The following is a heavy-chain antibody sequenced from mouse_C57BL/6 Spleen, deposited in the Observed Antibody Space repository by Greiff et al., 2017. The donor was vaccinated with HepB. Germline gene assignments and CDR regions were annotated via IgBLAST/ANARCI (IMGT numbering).Heavy chain of an antibody. J-gene: IGHJ3*01. CDR1: GYTFTSYW. CDR2: IYPGNSDP. D-gene: IGHD1-1*01. V-gene: IGHV1-5*01. CDR3: TGGYGSSFPAWFAY. Sequence: EVQLQQSGTVLARPGASVKMSCKTSGYTFTSYWMHWVKQRPGQGLEWIGAIYPGNSDPSYNQKFKGKANLTAVTSASTAYMELSSLTNEDSAVYYCTGGYGSSFPAWFAYWGQGTLVTVSA.